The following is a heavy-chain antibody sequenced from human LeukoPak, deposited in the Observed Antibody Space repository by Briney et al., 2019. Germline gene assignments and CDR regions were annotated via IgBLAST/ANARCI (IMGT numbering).Heavy chain of an antibody. J-gene: IGHJ4*01. CDR3: AKDVTVPYFDY. V-gene: IGHV3-30*18. Sequence: PGRSLRLSCAASGFTFNGYGMHWVRQAPGKGLQWVALISYDGSNKYYGDSVKGRFTISRDNSMNTLFLQMNSLRAEDTAVYYCAKDVTVPYFDYWGHGTRVTVSS. D-gene: IGHD2-21*02. CDR1: GFTFNGYG. CDR2: ISYDGSNK.